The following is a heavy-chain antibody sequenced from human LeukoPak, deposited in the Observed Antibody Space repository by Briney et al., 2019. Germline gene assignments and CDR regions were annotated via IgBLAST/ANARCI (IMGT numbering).Heavy chain of an antibody. J-gene: IGHJ5*02. Sequence: GGSLRLSCAASGFTFSSYAMSWVRQAPGKGLEWVSVISGSGGGASYADSVKGRFTISRDNSKNTLYLQMNSLRAEDTAVYYCAKVSKGGSTRWLDPWGQGTLVTVSS. CDR2: ISGSGGGA. D-gene: IGHD2/OR15-2a*01. CDR3: AKVSKGGSTRWLDP. CDR1: GFTFSSYA. V-gene: IGHV3-23*01.